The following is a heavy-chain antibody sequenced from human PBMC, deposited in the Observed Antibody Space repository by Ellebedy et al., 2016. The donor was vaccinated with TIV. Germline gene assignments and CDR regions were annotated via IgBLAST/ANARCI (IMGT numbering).Heavy chain of an antibody. CDR3: ARDTTSYGDYRFDY. Sequence: GESLKISXAASGFTFSSYAMHWVRQAPGKGLEWVAVISYDGSNKYYADSVKGRFTISRDNSKNTLYLQMNSLRAEDTAVYYCARDTTSYGDYRFDYWGQGTLVTVSS. CDR2: ISYDGSNK. J-gene: IGHJ4*02. CDR1: GFTFSSYA. D-gene: IGHD4-17*01. V-gene: IGHV3-30-3*01.